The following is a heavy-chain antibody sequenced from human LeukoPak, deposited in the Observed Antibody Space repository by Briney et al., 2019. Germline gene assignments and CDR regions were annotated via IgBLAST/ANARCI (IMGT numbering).Heavy chain of an antibody. Sequence: GGSLRLSCAASGFTFSSYAMSWVRQAPGKGLEWVSAISGSGGSTHYADSVKGRFTISRDNSKNTLYLQMNSLRAEDTAVYYCAKDRNGLYYYYGMDVWGQGTTVAVSS. CDR2: ISGSGGST. CDR1: GFTFSSYA. J-gene: IGHJ6*02. CDR3: AKDRNGLYYYYGMDV. V-gene: IGHV3-23*01. D-gene: IGHD1-1*01.